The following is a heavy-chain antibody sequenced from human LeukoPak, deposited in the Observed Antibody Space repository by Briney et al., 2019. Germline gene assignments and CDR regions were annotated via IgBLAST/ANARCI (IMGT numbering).Heavy chain of an antibody. D-gene: IGHD3-22*01. CDR3: ARGYYYDSRLDY. CDR1: GGSISSYY. Sequence: SETLSLTCTVSGGSISSYYWSWIRQPPGKGLEWIGYIYYSGSTYYNPSLKSRVTISVDTSKNQFSLKLSSVTAADTAVYYCARGYYYDSRLDYWGQGTLVTVSS. J-gene: IGHJ4*02. CDR2: IYYSGST. V-gene: IGHV4-59*12.